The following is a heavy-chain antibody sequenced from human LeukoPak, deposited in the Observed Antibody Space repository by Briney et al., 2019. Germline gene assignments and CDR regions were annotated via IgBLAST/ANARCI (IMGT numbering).Heavy chain of an antibody. D-gene: IGHD3-10*01. CDR2: IKQDGSEK. CDR3: ARGGGPFDY. V-gene: IGHV3-7*01. J-gene: IGHJ4*02. Sequence: GGSLRLSCAASGFTFRSHWMSLVRQAPGKGLEWVANIKQDGSEKYYVDSVEGRFTISRDNTKNSLFLHMNSLRAEDTALYYCARGGGPFDYWGQGTLVTVSS. CDR1: GFTFRSHW.